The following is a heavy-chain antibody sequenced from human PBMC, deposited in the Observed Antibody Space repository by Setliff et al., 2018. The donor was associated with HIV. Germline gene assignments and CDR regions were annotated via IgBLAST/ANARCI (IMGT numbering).Heavy chain of an antibody. V-gene: IGHV3-30*02. CDR2: IRYDESLT. D-gene: IGHD6-13*01. CDR1: GFTFSSYV. CDR3: AKVGQQLADWYFDL. Sequence: LRLSCAASGFTFSSYVMHWVRQAPGKGLEWVAFIRYDESLTHYADSVEGRFTVTRDNPKNTLYLQMNSLRPEDTAVYYCAKVGQQLADWYFDLWGRGTLVTVSS. J-gene: IGHJ2*01.